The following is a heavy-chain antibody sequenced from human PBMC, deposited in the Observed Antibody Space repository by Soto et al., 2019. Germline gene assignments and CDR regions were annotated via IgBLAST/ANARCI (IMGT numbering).Heavy chain of an antibody. J-gene: IGHJ6*02. Sequence: SETLSLTCTVSGGSISSYYWSWIRQPPGKGLEWIGYIYYSGSTNYNPSLKSRVTISVDTSKNQFSLKLSSVTAADTAVYYCARLDGNPYYGMDVWGQGTTVTVSS. CDR1: GGSISSYY. CDR3: ARLDGNPYYGMDV. D-gene: IGHD4-17*01. V-gene: IGHV4-59*08. CDR2: IYYSGST.